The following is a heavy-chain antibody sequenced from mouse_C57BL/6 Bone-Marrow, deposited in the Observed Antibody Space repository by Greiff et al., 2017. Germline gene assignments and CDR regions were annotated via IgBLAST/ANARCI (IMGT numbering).Heavy chain of an antibody. J-gene: IGHJ1*03. CDR1: GYSFTDYN. D-gene: IGHD4-1*02. Sequence: VQLQQSGPELVKPGASVKISCKASGYSFTDYNMNWVKQSNGKSLEWIGVINPNYGTTSYNQQFKGKATLTVDQSSSTAYMQLNSLTSEDSAGYYCARKEGQLGRDQGYWSFDVWGTGTMVTVS. CDR2: INPNYGTT. V-gene: IGHV1-39*01. CDR3: ARKEGQLGRDQGYWSFDV.